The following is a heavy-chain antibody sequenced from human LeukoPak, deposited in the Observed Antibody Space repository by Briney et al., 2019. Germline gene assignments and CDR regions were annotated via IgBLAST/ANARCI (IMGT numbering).Heavy chain of an antibody. CDR3: ARGGYDFWSALLGWFDP. V-gene: IGHV1-18*01. CDR1: GYTFTSYG. J-gene: IGHJ5*02. D-gene: IGHD3-3*01. CDR2: ISAYNGNT. Sequence: ASVKVSCKASGYTFTSYGISWVRQAPGQGLEWMGWISAYNGNTNYAQKLQGRVTMTTVTSTSTAYMELRSLRSDDTAVYYCARGGYDFWSALLGWFDPWGQGTLVTVSS.